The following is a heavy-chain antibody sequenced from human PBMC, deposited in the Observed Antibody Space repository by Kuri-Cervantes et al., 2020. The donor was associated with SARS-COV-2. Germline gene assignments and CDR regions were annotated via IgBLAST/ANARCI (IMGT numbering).Heavy chain of an antibody. CDR1: GFTFSSYS. CDR2: ISSSSSTI. V-gene: IGHV3-48*01. Sequence: LSLTCAASGFTFSSYSMNWVRQAPGKGLEWVSYISSSSSTIYYADSVKGRFTISRDNAKNSLYLQMNSLRAEDTAVYYCARVEGISLDYWGQGTLVTVSS. CDR3: ARVEGISLDY. D-gene: IGHD3-3*01. J-gene: IGHJ4*02.